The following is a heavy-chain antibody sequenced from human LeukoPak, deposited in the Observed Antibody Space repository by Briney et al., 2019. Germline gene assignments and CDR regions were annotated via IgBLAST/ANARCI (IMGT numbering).Heavy chain of an antibody. D-gene: IGHD6-13*01. CDR2: IKQDGSEK. CDR1: GFTFSSYW. J-gene: IGHJ6*03. Sequence: GGSLRLSCAASGFTFSSYWMSWVRQAPGKGLEWVANIKQDGSEKYYVDSVKGRFTISRDNAKNSLYLQMNSLRAEDTAVYYCARRSGSSWLGNYYYMDVWGKGTTVTVSS. CDR3: ARRSGSSWLGNYYYMDV. V-gene: IGHV3-7*01.